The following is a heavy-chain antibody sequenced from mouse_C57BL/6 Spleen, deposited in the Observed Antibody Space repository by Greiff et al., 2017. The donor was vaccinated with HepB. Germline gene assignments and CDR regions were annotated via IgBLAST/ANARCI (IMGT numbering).Heavy chain of an antibody. J-gene: IGHJ4*01. D-gene: IGHD1-1*01. V-gene: IGHV1-4*01. CDR3: AREEAYYGSSYGAMDY. CDR1: GYTFTSYT. Sequence: VKLQESGAELARPGASVKMSCKASGYTFTSYTMHWVKQRPGQGLEWIGYINPSSGYTKYNQKFKDKATLTADKSSSTAYMQLSSLTSEDSAVYYCAREEAYYGSSYGAMDYWGQGTSVTVSS. CDR2: INPSSGYT.